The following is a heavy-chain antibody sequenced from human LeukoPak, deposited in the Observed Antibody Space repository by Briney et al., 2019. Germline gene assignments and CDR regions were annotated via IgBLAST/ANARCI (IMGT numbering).Heavy chain of an antibody. J-gene: IGHJ4*02. D-gene: IGHD6-13*01. CDR1: GYTFTDYY. Sequence: ASVKVSCKASGYTFTDYYMHWVRQATGQGLEWMGWMNPNSGNTGYAQKFQGRVTMTRNTSISTAYMELRSLRSEDTAVYYCARGPLYSSSVSWGQGTLVTVSS. V-gene: IGHV1-8*01. CDR3: ARGPLYSSSVS. CDR2: MNPNSGNT.